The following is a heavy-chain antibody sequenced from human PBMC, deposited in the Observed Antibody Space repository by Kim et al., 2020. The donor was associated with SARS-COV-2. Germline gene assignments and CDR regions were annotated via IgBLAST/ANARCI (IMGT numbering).Heavy chain of an antibody. CDR1: GYTFTSYY. V-gene: IGHV1-46*01. Sequence: ASVKVSCKASGYTFTSYYMHWVRQAPGQGLEWMGIINPSGGSTSYAQKFQGRVTMTRDTSTSTVYMELSSLRSEDTAVYYCARGPGIVGATYYYYGMDVWGNGTTVTVSS. CDR2: INPSGGST. CDR3: ARGPGIVGATYYYYGMDV. D-gene: IGHD1-26*01. J-gene: IGHJ6*04.